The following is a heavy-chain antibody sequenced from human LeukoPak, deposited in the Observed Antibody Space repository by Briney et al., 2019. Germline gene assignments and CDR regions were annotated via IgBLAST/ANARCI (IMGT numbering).Heavy chain of an antibody. CDR3: ARDGRDGYNLVHY. D-gene: IGHD5-24*01. J-gene: IGHJ4*02. V-gene: IGHV1-2*02. Sequence: ASVKVSCEASGYTXTGYYIHWVRQAPGQGLEWMGWINPNSGGTNYAQKFQGRVTMTRDTSISAVYMELSRLRSDDTAVYYCARDGRDGYNLVHYWGQGTLVTVSS. CDR2: INPNSGGT. CDR1: GYTXTGYY.